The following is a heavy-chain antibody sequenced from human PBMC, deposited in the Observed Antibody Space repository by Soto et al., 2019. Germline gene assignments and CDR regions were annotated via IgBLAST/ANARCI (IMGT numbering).Heavy chain of an antibody. Sequence: ASVKVSCKASGYTFTGYYMHWVRQAPGQGPEWMGIINPRGGSTSYAQKFQGRVTMTRDTSTSTVYMELSSLRSEDTAVYYCARDRLSEDYGRDVWGQGTTVTVSS. V-gene: IGHV1-46*01. CDR1: GYTFTGYY. CDR2: INPRGGST. CDR3: ARDRLSEDYGRDV. D-gene: IGHD3-22*01. J-gene: IGHJ6*02.